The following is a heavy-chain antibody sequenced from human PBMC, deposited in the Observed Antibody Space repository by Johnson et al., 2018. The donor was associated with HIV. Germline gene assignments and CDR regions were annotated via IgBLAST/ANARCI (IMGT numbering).Heavy chain of an antibody. CDR3: AKERRAPRAFDI. Sequence: VQLVESGGGLVQPGGSLRLSCGASPFTFNSNATSWVRQAPVKGLDWVSLISFSGGKGRFTISRDNSKSTLYLQMNSLRPEDTAVYYCAKERRAPRAFDIWGQGTMVTVSS. CDR1: PFTFNSNA. J-gene: IGHJ3*02. CDR2: ISFSGG. V-gene: IGHV3-23*04.